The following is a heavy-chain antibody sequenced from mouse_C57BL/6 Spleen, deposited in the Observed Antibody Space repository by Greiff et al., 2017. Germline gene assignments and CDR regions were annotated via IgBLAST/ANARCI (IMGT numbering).Heavy chain of an antibody. D-gene: IGHD4-1*01. CDR2: INPNNGGT. CDR1: GYTFTDYY. V-gene: IGHV1-26*01. Sequence: EVQLQQSGPELVKPGASVKISCKASGYTFTDYYMNWVKQSHGKSLEWIGDINPNNGGTSYNQKFKGKATLTVDKSSSTAYMELRSLTSEDSAVYDCARGSLTSWYFDVWGTGTTVTVSS. J-gene: IGHJ1*03. CDR3: ARGSLTSWYFDV.